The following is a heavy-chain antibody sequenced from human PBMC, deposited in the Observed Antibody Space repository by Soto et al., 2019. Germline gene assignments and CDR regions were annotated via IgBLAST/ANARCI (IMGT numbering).Heavy chain of an antibody. D-gene: IGHD4-17*01. CDR3: AKGGNYGDYAHWYFDL. Sequence: PGGSLRLSCAASGFTFDDYTMHWVRQAPGKGLEWVSLISWDGGSTYYADSVKGRFTISRDNSKNFLYLQMNSLRTEDTALYYCAKGGNYGDYAHWYFDLWGRGTLVTVSS. CDR2: ISWDGGST. V-gene: IGHV3-43*01. CDR1: GFTFDDYT. J-gene: IGHJ2*01.